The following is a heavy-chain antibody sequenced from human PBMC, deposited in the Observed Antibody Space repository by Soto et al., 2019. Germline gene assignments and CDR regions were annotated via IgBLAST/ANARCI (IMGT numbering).Heavy chain of an antibody. CDR2: ISYDGSNT. CDR1: GFSFCSYG. Sequence: GGSLRLSCVASGFSFCSYGMHWVRQAPGKRLEWVAVISYDGSNTYYGDSVRGRFTISRDNSKNTLYLQMNSLRPEDTAVYYCAKESTRSWADYWGQGTLVTVSS. CDR3: AKESTRSWADY. V-gene: IGHV3-30*18. D-gene: IGHD2-2*01. J-gene: IGHJ4*02.